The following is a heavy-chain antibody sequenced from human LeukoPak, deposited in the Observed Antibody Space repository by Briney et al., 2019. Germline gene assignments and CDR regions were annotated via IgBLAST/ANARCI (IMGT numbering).Heavy chain of an antibody. Sequence: GGSLRLSCAASGFTVSSNYMSWVRQAPGKGLEWVSVIYSGGSTYYADSVKGRFTISRDNAKNSLYLQMNSLRAEDTAVYYCASQYYDYVWGSYNWGQGTLVTVSS. CDR1: GFTVSSNY. D-gene: IGHD3-16*01. CDR2: IYSGGST. V-gene: IGHV3-53*01. CDR3: ASQYYDYVWGSYN. J-gene: IGHJ4*02.